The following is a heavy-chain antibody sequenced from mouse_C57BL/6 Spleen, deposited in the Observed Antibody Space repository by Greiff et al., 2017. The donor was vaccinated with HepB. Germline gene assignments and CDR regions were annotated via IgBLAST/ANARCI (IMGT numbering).Heavy chain of an antibody. CDR3: AREGFRIYYYGSTLRFAY. D-gene: IGHD1-1*01. J-gene: IGHJ3*01. CDR1: GYSITSGYY. CDR2: ISYDGSN. V-gene: IGHV3-6*01. Sequence: EVKLVESGPGLVKPSQSLSLTCSVTGYSITSGYYWNWIRQFPGNKLEWMGYISYDGSNNYNPSLKNRISITRDTSKNQFFLKLNSVTTEDTATYYCAREGFRIYYYGSTLRFAYWGQGTLVTVSA.